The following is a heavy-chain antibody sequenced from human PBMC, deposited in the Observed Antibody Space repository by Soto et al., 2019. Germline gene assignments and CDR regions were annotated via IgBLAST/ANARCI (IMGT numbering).Heavy chain of an antibody. CDR3: AARWATGSSYYSGLDV. Sequence: AVKVSCKASGFTFTSSAVRWVRQARGQRLEWIGWIVVGSGNTNYAQKFRERVTITRDMSTGTAYMQLSSLRSDDTAVYYCAARWATGSSYYSGLDVWGQGTTVIVSS. CDR2: IVVGSGNT. J-gene: IGHJ6*02. CDR1: GFTFTSSA. D-gene: IGHD6-6*01. V-gene: IGHV1-58*01.